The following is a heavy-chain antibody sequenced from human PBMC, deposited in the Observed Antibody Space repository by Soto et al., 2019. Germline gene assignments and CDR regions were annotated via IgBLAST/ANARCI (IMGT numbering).Heavy chain of an antibody. Sequence: ASVKVSCKASGYTFTGYYMHWVRQAPGQGLEWMGWINPNSGGTNYAQKFQGRVTMTGDTSISTAYMELSRLRSDDTAVYYCARITIFGVATEPIQYGMDVWGQGTTVTVSS. V-gene: IGHV1-2*02. CDR2: INPNSGGT. CDR3: ARITIFGVATEPIQYGMDV. J-gene: IGHJ6*02. D-gene: IGHD3-3*01. CDR1: GYTFTGYY.